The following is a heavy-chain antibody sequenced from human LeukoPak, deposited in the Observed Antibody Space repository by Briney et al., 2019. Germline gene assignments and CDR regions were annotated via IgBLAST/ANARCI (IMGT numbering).Heavy chain of an antibody. CDR3: ANGPPYYDILTGPYFHFDY. CDR2: ISPGGGTT. CDR1: GFTFSNEA. V-gene: IGHV3-23*01. Sequence: GGSLRLSCAVSGFTFSNEAMGWVRQLRGGGLEWVSTISPGGGTTYYAESMKGRFTISRDNSKSTLYLQMNSLRAEDTAVYYCANGPPYYDILTGPYFHFDYWGQGTLVTVSS. D-gene: IGHD3-9*01. J-gene: IGHJ4*02.